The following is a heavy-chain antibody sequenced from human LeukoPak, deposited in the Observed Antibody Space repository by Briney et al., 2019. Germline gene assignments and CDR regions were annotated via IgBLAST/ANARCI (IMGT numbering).Heavy chain of an antibody. V-gene: IGHV3-23*01. J-gene: IGHJ4*02. CDR1: GFNFRAYW. Sequence: GGSLRLSCTTSGFNFRAYWMAWVRQAPGKGLEWVSAISGSGGSTYYADSVKGRFTISRDNSKNTLYLQMNSLRAEDTAVYYCAKAPYYDFWSGYSTAFDYWGQGTLVTVSS. CDR3: AKAPYYDFWSGYSTAFDY. CDR2: ISGSGGST. D-gene: IGHD3-3*01.